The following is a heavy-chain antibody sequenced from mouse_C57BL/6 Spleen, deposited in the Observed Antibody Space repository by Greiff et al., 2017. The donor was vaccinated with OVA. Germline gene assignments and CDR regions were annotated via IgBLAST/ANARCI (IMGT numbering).Heavy chain of an antibody. V-gene: IGHV1-47*01. J-gene: IGHJ3*01. CDR3: AINDYVSPEFAY. CDR1: GYTFTTYP. Sequence: VQLQQPGAELVKPGASVKMSCKASGYTFTTYPIEWMKQNHGKSLEWIGNFHPYNDDTKYNEKFKGKATLTVEKSSSTVYLELSRLTSDDSAVYYCAINDYVSPEFAYWGQGTLVTVSA. D-gene: IGHD2-4*01. CDR2: FHPYNDDT.